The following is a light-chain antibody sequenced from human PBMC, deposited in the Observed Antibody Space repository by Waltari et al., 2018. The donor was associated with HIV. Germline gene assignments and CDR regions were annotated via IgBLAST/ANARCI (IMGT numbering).Light chain of an antibody. CDR3: QQYYSPPT. CDR1: PSVLYSSDNKNY. J-gene: IGKJ3*01. CDR2: WAS. Sequence: DIVMTQSPDSLAVSLGERATINCKSSPSVLYSSDNKNYLAWYQQKAGQPPKLLIYWASTRESGVPDRFSGSGSGTDFTLTISSLQAEDVAVYYWQQYYSPPTFGPGTKVDIK. V-gene: IGKV4-1*01.